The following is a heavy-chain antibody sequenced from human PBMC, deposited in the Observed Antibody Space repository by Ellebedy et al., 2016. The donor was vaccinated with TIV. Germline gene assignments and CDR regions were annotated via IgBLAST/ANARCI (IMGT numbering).Heavy chain of an antibody. V-gene: IGHV4-59*08. CDR3: ARPVVVVAANLNWFDP. Sequence: MPSETLSLTCTVSGGSISSYYWSWIRQPPGKGLEWIGYIYYSGSTNYNPSLKSRVTISVDTSKNQFSLKLSSVTAADTAVYYCARPVVVVAANLNWFDPWGQGTLVTVSS. J-gene: IGHJ5*02. CDR1: GGSISSYY. D-gene: IGHD2-15*01. CDR2: IYYSGST.